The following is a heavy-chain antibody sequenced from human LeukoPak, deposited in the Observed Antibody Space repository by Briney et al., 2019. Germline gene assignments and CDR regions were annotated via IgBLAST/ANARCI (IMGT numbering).Heavy chain of an antibody. CDR3: ARDREQWLVRPGYYFDY. Sequence: GGSLRLSCAASGFTFSSYNMNWVRQAPGKGLEWVSSISSSSNYKHYADSVKGRFTISRDNGKNSVYLQMNSLRAEDTAIYYCARDREQWLVRPGYYFDYWGQGTLVTVSS. J-gene: IGHJ4*02. D-gene: IGHD6-19*01. CDR2: ISSSSNYK. V-gene: IGHV3-21*01. CDR1: GFTFSSYN.